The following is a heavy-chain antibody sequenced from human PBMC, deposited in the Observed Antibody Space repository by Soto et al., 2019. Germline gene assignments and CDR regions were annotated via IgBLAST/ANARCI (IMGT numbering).Heavy chain of an antibody. Sequence: SETLSLTCTVSGGSINDFYWSWIRQPPGKGLEWIGYIYYSGSTDYNPSLKGRVTISVDTSKNQFSLKLRSVTAADTAVYYCARVGGVAARTFDYWGQGTLVTV. CDR2: IYYSGST. CDR1: GGSINDFY. J-gene: IGHJ4*02. V-gene: IGHV4-59*01. D-gene: IGHD6-6*01. CDR3: ARVGGVAARTFDY.